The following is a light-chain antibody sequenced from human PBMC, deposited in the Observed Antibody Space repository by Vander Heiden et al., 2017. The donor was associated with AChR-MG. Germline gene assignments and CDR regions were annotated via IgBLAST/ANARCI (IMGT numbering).Light chain of an antibody. J-gene: IGKJ1*01. V-gene: IGKV3-20*01. Sequence: EIVLTQSPGTLSLSPGERATLSCRASQTVSSTYLAWYQQKPGQAPRLLIYHTSNRATGIPDRFSGSGSGTDFTLTIGRLEPEDFAVYYCQQYGSSPRTFGQGTKVEIK. CDR3: QQYGSSPRT. CDR2: HTS. CDR1: QTVSSTY.